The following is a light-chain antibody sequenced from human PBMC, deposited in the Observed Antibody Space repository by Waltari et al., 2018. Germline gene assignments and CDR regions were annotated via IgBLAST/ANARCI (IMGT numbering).Light chain of an antibody. CDR1: STDVGGYDR. CDR2: DVS. V-gene: IGLV2-18*01. CDR3: NLYAGSSTLGV. Sequence: QSALTQPPSVSGSPGQSVTISCNGISTDVGGYDRVSWYQQSPGTAPKLMISDVSNRPSGVPDRFSGSKSGNTASLTISGLQAEDEADYYCNLYAGSSTLGVFGGGTKLTVL. J-gene: IGLJ3*02.